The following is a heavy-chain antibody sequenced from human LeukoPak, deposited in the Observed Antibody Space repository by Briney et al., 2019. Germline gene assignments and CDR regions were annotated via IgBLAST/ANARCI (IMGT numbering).Heavy chain of an antibody. Sequence: PSETLSLTCTVSGGSISSSSYYWGWIRQPPGKGLEWIGSIYYSGSTYYNPSLKSRVTISVDTSKNQFSLKLSSVTAADTAVYYCAASWSGGVRGVTADYWGQGTLVTVSS. J-gene: IGHJ4*02. CDR1: GGSISSSSYY. V-gene: IGHV4-39*07. CDR2: IYYSGST. D-gene: IGHD3-10*01. CDR3: AASWSGGVRGVTADY.